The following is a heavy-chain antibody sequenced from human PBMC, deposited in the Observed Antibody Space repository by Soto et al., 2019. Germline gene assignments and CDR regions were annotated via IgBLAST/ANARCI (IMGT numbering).Heavy chain of an antibody. D-gene: IGHD6-25*01. J-gene: IGHJ6*02. Sequence: ETLSLTCTVSGGSISSSSYYWGWIRQPPGKGLEWIGSIYYSGSTYYNPSLKSRVTISVDTSKNQFSLKLSSVTAADTAVYYCGLSTAYYYYGMDVWGQGTTVTVS. CDR2: IYYSGST. V-gene: IGHV4-39*01. CDR3: GLSTAYYYYGMDV. CDR1: GGSISSSSYY.